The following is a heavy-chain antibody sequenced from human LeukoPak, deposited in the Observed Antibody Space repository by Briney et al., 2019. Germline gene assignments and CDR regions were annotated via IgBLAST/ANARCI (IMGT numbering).Heavy chain of an antibody. J-gene: IGHJ5*02. Sequence: ASVTVSCKASGYTFTSYDINWVRQATGQGLEWMGWMNPNSGNTGYAQKFQGRVTMTRNTSISTAYMELSSLRSEDTAVYYCARDGSGSGSYLSWFDPWGQGTLVTVSS. CDR1: GYTFTSYD. V-gene: IGHV1-8*01. CDR3: ARDGSGSGSYLSWFDP. D-gene: IGHD3-10*01. CDR2: MNPNSGNT.